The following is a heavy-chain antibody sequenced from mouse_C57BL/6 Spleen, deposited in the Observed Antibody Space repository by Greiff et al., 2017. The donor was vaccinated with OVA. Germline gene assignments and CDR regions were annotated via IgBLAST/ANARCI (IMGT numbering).Heavy chain of an antibody. J-gene: IGHJ2*01. Sequence: EVKLMESGPGLVKPSQSLSLTCSVTGYSITSGYYWNWIRQFPGNKLEWMGYISYDGSNNYNPSLKNRISITRDTSKNQFFLKLNSVTTEDTATYYGARARFYYGSSSYYFDYWGQGTTLTVSS. CDR1: GYSITSGYY. CDR3: ARARFYYGSSSYYFDY. CDR2: ISYDGSN. D-gene: IGHD1-1*01. V-gene: IGHV3-6*01.